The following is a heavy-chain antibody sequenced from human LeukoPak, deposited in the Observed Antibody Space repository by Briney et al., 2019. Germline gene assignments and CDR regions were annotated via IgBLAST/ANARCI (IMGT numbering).Heavy chain of an antibody. CDR1: GGSISSYY. J-gene: IGHJ4*02. D-gene: IGHD1-26*01. Sequence: SETLSLTCTVSGGSISSYYWSWIRQPPGKGLEWIGYIYYSGSTNYNPSLKSRVTISVDTSKNQFSPKLSSVTAADTAVYYCAGHSGTPKYPDYWGQGTLVTVSS. V-gene: IGHV4-59*08. CDR2: IYYSGST. CDR3: AGHSGTPKYPDY.